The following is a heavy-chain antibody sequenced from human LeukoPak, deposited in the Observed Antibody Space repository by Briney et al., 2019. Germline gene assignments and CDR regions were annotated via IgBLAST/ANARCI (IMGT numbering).Heavy chain of an antibody. Sequence: SETLSLTCTVSGDSISSHFWSWIRQPPGKGLDWIAYVSYSAYTNYNPSLISRVAISIDTSNNHFSLKLSSVTAADTAVYCCARGGASSLPFNVWGQGTLVTVSS. J-gene: IGHJ3*01. V-gene: IGHV4-59*11. CDR3: ARGGASSLPFNV. CDR1: GDSISSHF. D-gene: IGHD3-16*01. CDR2: VSYSAYT.